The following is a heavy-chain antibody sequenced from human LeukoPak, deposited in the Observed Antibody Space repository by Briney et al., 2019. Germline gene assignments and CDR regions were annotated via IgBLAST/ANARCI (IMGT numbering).Heavy chain of an antibody. CDR3: ARDNSVGDYAWWFDP. V-gene: IGHV1-8*02. CDR2: MNPNSGNT. CDR1: GYTFTSYY. D-gene: IGHD1-26*01. Sequence: ASVKVSCKASGYTFTSYYINWVRQATGQGLEWMGWMNPNSGNTGYAQKFQGRVTMTRDLSTSTDYMELSSLRSDDTAVYFCARDNSVGDYAWWFDPWGQGTLVTVSS. J-gene: IGHJ5*02.